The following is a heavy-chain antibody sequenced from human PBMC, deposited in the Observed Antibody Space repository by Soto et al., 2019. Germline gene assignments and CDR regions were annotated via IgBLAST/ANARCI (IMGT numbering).Heavy chain of an antibody. D-gene: IGHD2-2*01. CDR3: AREVTPSLN. CDR2: ISAYNGNT. V-gene: IGHV1-18*01. Sequence: QVQLVQSGAEVKKPGASVKVSCKASVYTLTSYGISWVRQAPGLGLEWMGWISAYNGNTNCAQKLQGRATMTTDTPTSTAYMETRSLGTADTAVYYCAREVTPSLNWGQGTLVTVSS. J-gene: IGHJ4*02. CDR1: VYTLTSYG.